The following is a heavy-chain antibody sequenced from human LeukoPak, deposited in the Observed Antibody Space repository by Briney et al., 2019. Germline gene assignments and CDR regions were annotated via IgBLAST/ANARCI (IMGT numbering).Heavy chain of an antibody. CDR3: ARRGLTVTTEYYFDY. V-gene: IGHV3-7*01. J-gene: IGHJ4*02. D-gene: IGHD4-17*01. Sequence: PGGSLRLSCVASGPFSTHWMTWVRQAPGKGLEWVANIKPDGSETYYVDSVRGRFTISRDNAKNSLYLQMNNLRAEDTAVYYCARRGLTVTTEYYFDYWGQGTLVTVSS. CDR2: IKPDGSET. CDR1: GPFSTHW.